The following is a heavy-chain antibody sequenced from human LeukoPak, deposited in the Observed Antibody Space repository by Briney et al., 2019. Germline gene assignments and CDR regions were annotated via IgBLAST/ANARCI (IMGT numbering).Heavy chain of an antibody. CDR3: AKEPEPRPGIIAAAGDFDY. V-gene: IGHV3-30*02. Sequence: PGGSLRLSCAASGFTFSTYGMHWVRQAPGKGLEWVAFIQYDGINKFYADSVKGRFTISRDNSKNTLYLQMNSLRAEDTAVYYCAKEPEPRPGIIAAAGDFDYWGQGTLVTVSS. D-gene: IGHD6-13*01. CDR1: GFTFSTYG. J-gene: IGHJ4*02. CDR2: IQYDGINK.